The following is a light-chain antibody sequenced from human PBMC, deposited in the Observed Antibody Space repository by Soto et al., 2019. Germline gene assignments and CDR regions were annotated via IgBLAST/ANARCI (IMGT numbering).Light chain of an antibody. Sequence: EIVLTQSPATLSLSPGERATLSCRASQSVSSYLAWYQQKPGQAPRLLIYDASNRATGIPARFSGSGSGTVFTLTISSLEPEEFAVYYCQQRSNWQFTFGPGTKVDIQ. V-gene: IGKV3-11*01. J-gene: IGKJ3*01. CDR3: QQRSNWQFT. CDR1: QSVSSY. CDR2: DAS.